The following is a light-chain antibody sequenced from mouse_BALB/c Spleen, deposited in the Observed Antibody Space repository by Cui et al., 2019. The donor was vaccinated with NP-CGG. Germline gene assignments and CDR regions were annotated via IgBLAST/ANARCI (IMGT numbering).Light chain of an antibody. CDR3: ALWYSNHWV. CDR2: GTN. Sequence: AVLTQESDLTTSPGETVTLTCRSSTGAVTTSNYANWVQEKQDHLFTGLIGGTNNRAPGVPARFSGSLIGDKAALTITGAQTEDEAIYFCALWYSNHWVFGGGTKVTVL. J-gene: IGLJ1*01. CDR1: TGAVTTSNY. V-gene: IGLV1*01.